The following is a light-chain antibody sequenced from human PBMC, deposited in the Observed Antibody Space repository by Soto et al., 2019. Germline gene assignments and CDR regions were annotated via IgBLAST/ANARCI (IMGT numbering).Light chain of an antibody. CDR3: QQYGNWPPLT. CDR1: QNIKTN. J-gene: IGKJ4*01. Sequence: VMTQSPATLSASPGERVTLSCRASQNIKTNLVWYQHKPGQAPRVLLYGASSRARGVPARFSGSGSGTDFTLTISSLQSEDFSIYYCQQYGNWPPLTFGGGN. CDR2: GAS. V-gene: IGKV3-15*01.